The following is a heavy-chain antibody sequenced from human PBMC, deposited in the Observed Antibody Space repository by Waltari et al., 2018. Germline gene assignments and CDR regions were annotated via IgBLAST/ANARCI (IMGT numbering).Heavy chain of an antibody. Sequence: EVPLVESGGGLVQPGGSLRLSCAASGSTFGSYWMSWVRQAPGKGLEWVANIKQDGSEKYYVDSVKGRFTISRDNAKNSLYLQMNSLRAEDTAVYYCATEPYSSSYYFDYWGQGTLVTVSS. D-gene: IGHD6-6*01. CDR2: IKQDGSEK. CDR1: GSTFGSYW. CDR3: ATEPYSSSYYFDY. J-gene: IGHJ4*02. V-gene: IGHV3-7*01.